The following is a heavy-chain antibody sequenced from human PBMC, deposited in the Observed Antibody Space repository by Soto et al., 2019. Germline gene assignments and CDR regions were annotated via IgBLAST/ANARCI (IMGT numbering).Heavy chain of an antibody. CDR3: SREDGSGRYGYSYSMDV. Sequence: EVQLLESGGALVQPGGSLRLSCAASGFIFSNYGMSWVRQAPGKGLEWVSAISGSGGRTHYAVSVKGRLTISRDNTKNPTFQQMNSLSDEDTRGDYCSREDGSGRYGYSYSMDVWGKGTTVAVSS. CDR2: ISGSGGRT. CDR1: GFIFSNYG. D-gene: IGHD3-10*01. V-gene: IGHV3-23*01. J-gene: IGHJ6*03.